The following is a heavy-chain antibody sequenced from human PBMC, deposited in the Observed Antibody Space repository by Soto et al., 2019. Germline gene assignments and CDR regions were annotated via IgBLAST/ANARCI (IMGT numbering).Heavy chain of an antibody. CDR2: TYYGSKWXX. Sequence: QTLSLTCAISGDSVSINSAAWNWIRQSPWRGLEWLGMTYYGSKWXXDYAVSVXXRITINPDTSXNQFSXQLNSVTPEXTAVYYCATEYSTAWHYCGQGMLVTVSX. J-gene: IGHJ4*02. V-gene: IGHV6-1*01. CDR3: ATEYSTAWHY. CDR1: GDSVSINSAA. D-gene: IGHD6-19*01.